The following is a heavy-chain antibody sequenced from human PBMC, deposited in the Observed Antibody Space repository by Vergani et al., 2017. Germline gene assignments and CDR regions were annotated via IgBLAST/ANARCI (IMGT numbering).Heavy chain of an antibody. V-gene: IGHV3-30*18. J-gene: IGHJ4*02. CDR2: ISYDGSNK. CDR3: AKDPLGEAYCGGDCYSGLGYFDY. CDR1: GFTFSSYG. Sequence: QVQLVESGGGVVQPGRSLRLSCAASGFTFSSYGIHWVRQAPGKGLEWVAVISYDGSNKYYADSVKGRFTISRDNSKNTLYLQMNSLRAEDTAVYYCAKDPLGEAYCGGDCYSGLGYFDYWGQGTLVTVSS. D-gene: IGHD2-21*02.